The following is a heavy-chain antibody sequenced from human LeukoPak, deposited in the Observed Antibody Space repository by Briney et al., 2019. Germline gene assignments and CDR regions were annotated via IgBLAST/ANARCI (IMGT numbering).Heavy chain of an antibody. CDR3: ARERGRTTVTTRVDY. V-gene: IGHV1-18*01. CDR2: ISAYNGNT. D-gene: IGHD4-17*01. J-gene: IGHJ4*02. Sequence: ASVKVSCKASGYTFTSYGISWLRQAPGQGLEWMGWISAYNGNTNYAQKLQGRVTMTTDTSTSTAYMELRSLRSDDTAVYYCARERGRTTVTTRVDYWGQGTLVTVSS. CDR1: GYTFTSYG.